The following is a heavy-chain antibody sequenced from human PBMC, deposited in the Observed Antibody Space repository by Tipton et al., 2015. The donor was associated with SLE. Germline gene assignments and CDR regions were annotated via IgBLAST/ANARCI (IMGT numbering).Heavy chain of an antibody. V-gene: IGHV3-30*04. CDR2: ISYDGSNK. D-gene: IGHD3-3*01. J-gene: IGHJ6*02. CDR3: ARDYDFWSGYPILYYYYGMDV. Sequence: AVSGFTFSSYAIHWVRQAPGKGLEWVAVISYDGSNKYYADSVKGRFTISRDNSKNTLYLQMNSLRAEDAAVYYCARDYDFWSGYPILYYYYGMDVWGQGTTVTVSS. CDR1: GFTFSSYA.